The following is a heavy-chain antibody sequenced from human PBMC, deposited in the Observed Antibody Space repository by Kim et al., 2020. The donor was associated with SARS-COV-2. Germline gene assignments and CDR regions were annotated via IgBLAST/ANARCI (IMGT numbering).Heavy chain of an antibody. Sequence: GGSLRLSCAASGFTVSSNDMSWVRQAPGKGLEWVAVIYSGGSTYYAESVKGRLTIFSDNSKNTMHFQKNSLRAEDKAALYCARVETAMAGGYDYYGM. CDR3: ARVETAMAGGYDYYGM. D-gene: IGHD5-18*01. CDR1: GFTVSSND. CDR2: IYSGGST. J-gene: IGHJ6*01. V-gene: IGHV3-53*01.